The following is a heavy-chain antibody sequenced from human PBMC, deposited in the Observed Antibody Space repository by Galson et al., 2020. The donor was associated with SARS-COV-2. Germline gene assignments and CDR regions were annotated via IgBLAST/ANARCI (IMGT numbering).Heavy chain of an antibody. J-gene: IGHJ3*02. Sequence: SETLSLTCTVSGGSIRSSSYYWGWNRQPTGKGMEWIGRIYYSGRTYYNPSLKSRVTISVDTSKNQFSLKLSSVTAADTAVYYCAKTIAAAADDAFDIWGQGTMVTVSS. D-gene: IGHD6-13*01. V-gene: IGHV4-39*01. CDR3: AKTIAAAADDAFDI. CDR2: IYYSGRT. CDR1: GGSIRSSSYY.